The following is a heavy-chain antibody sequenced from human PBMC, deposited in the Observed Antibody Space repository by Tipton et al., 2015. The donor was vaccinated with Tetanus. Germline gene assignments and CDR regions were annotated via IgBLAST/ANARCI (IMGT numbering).Heavy chain of an antibody. CDR1: GFTFDDHG. CDR2: ISWNSGVL. CDR3: TKDVNWNLRYFQH. D-gene: IGHD1-1*01. Sequence: SLRLSCAASGFTFDDHGMHWVRQAPGKGLEWVSGISWNSGVLVYGDPVKGRFTISRDNAKNSLYLQMNSLGPEDTAVYYCTKDVNWNLRYFQHWGQGTVVTVSS. V-gene: IGHV3-9*01. J-gene: IGHJ1*01.